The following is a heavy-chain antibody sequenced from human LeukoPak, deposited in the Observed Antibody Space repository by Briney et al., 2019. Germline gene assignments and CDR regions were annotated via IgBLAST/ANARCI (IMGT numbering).Heavy chain of an antibody. CDR2: ISGSGGST. J-gene: IGHJ1*01. CDR3: AKDAVVPAAILYAEYFQH. D-gene: IGHD2-2*01. CDR1: GFTFSSYG. V-gene: IGHV3-23*01. Sequence: GRSLRLSCAASGFTFSSYGMHWVRQAPGKGLEWVSAISGSGGSTYYADSVKGRFTISRDNSKNTLYLQMNSLRAEDTAVYYCAKDAVVPAAILYAEYFQHWGQGTLVTVSS.